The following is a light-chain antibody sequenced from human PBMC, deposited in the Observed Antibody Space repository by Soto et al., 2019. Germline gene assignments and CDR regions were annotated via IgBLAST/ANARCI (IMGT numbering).Light chain of an antibody. CDR1: QSVSSSY. V-gene: IGKV3D-20*02. CDR3: QQRSNWPPTT. CDR2: GAS. J-gene: IGKJ5*01. Sequence: EIVLKQTPGTLSLSPGEKATLSCSALQSVSSSYLAWYQQKPGQAPRLLIYGASTRATGISARFSGSGSGTDFTLTISSLEPEDFAVYYCQQRSNWPPTTSGPGTRLEI.